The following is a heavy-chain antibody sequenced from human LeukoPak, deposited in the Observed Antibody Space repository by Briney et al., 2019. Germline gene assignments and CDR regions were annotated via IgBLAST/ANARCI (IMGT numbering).Heavy chain of an antibody. CDR2: INPNSGGT. D-gene: IGHD6-6*01. J-gene: IGHJ5*02. Sequence: ASVKVSCKASGYTFTGYYMHWVRQAPGQGLERMGWINPNSGGTNYAQKFQGRVTMTRDTSISTAYMELSRLRSDDTAVYYCAREYSSSSKWFDPWGQGTLVTVSS. CDR1: GYTFTGYY. V-gene: IGHV1-2*02. CDR3: AREYSSSSKWFDP.